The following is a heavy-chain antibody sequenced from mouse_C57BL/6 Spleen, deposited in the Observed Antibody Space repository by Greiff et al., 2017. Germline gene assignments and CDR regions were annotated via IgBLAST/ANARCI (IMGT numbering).Heavy chain of an antibody. Sequence: EVQLQQSGTVLARPGASVKMSCKTSGYTFTSYWMHWVKQRPGQGLEWIGAIYPGNSDTSYNQKFKGKAKLTAVTSASTAYMELSSLTNEDSAVYDCTPLITTVVPFDYWGQGTTLTVSS. D-gene: IGHD1-1*01. J-gene: IGHJ2*01. CDR1: GYTFTSYW. CDR2: IYPGNSDT. V-gene: IGHV1-5*01. CDR3: TPLITTVVPFDY.